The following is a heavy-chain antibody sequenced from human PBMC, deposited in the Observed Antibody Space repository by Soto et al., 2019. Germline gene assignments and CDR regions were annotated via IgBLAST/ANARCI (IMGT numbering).Heavy chain of an antibody. Sequence: SVKVSCKASGGTFSSYTISWVRQAPGQGLEWMGRIIPILGIANYAQKFQGRVTITADKSTSTAYMELSSLRSEDTAVYYCAATLTYCSSTSCATGAFDIWGQGTMVTVSS. D-gene: IGHD2-2*01. CDR3: AATLTYCSSTSCATGAFDI. J-gene: IGHJ3*02. CDR1: GGTFSSYT. CDR2: IIPILGIA. V-gene: IGHV1-69*02.